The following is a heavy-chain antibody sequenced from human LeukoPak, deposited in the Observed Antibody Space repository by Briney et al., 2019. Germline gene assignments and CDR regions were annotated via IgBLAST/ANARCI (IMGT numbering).Heavy chain of an antibody. CDR2: TGSNGVT. CDR1: GFTFMTSA. CDR3: GIRDTSDYYVL. V-gene: IGHV3-23*01. D-gene: IGHD3-22*01. Sequence: PGGSLRLSSTGSGFTFMTSASSWVRQAPGKGLEWVSATGSNGVTYYADSVKGRFTISRDNSKNALYLQMNGLRADDTAVYYCGIRDTSDYYVLWVRGTLVTVSS. J-gene: IGHJ4*02.